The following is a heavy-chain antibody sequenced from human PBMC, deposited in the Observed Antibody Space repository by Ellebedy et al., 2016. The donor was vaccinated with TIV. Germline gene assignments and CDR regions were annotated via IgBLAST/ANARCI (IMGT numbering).Heavy chain of an antibody. CDR1: GGSISSGDYY. CDR3: AKLSAIATAGLNYYHSMDV. J-gene: IGHJ6*02. CDR2: IHYTGTT. V-gene: IGHV4-61*08. D-gene: IGHD6-13*01. Sequence: MPSETLSLTCTVSGGSISSGDYYWSWVRRPPGKGLEWIGYIHYTGTTNYSPSLKSRITISVDTSKNQFSLRVNSVTAADTAVYYCAKLSAIATAGLNYYHSMDVWGQGATVTVSS.